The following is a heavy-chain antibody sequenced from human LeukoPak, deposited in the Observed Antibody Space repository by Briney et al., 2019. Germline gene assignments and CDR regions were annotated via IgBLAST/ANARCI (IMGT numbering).Heavy chain of an antibody. CDR1: GFTFSSYG. Sequence: GRSLRLSCAASGFTFSSYGMHWVRQAPGKGLEWVAVISYDGSNKYYADSVKGRFTISRDNSKNTLYLQMNSLRAEDTAVYYCAKDSQILRYFDWLFPYLDYWGQGTLVTVSS. CDR2: ISYDGSNK. J-gene: IGHJ4*02. V-gene: IGHV3-30*18. CDR3: AKDSQILRYFDWLFPYLDY. D-gene: IGHD3-9*01.